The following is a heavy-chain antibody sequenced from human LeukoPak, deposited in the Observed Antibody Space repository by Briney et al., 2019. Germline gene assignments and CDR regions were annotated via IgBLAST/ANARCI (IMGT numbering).Heavy chain of an antibody. V-gene: IGHV4-30-2*03. Sequence: SETLSLTCAVSGGSISSGGYSWSWIRQPPGKGLEWIGSIYYSGSTYYNPSLKSRVTISVDTSKNQFSLKLSSVTAADTAVYYCATEDSSGWYYPLGYWGQGTLITVSS. CDR3: ATEDSSGWYYPLGY. J-gene: IGHJ4*02. CDR1: GGSISSGGYS. D-gene: IGHD6-19*01. CDR2: IYYSGST.